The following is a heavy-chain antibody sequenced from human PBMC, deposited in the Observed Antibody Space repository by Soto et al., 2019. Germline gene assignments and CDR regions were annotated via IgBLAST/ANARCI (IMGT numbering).Heavy chain of an antibody. CDR3: ATRMYSTSWYYFVS. CDR2: IGGGSGST. V-gene: IGHV3-23*01. Sequence: EVHLLESGGGFVQPGGSLRLSCAASGFTFTNYALGWVRQAPGKGLEWVSTIGGGSGSTSYADSVKGRFSISRENSKNTLYLQMSSLRADDTALYYCATRMYSTSWYYFVSWGQGTLVTVSS. J-gene: IGHJ4*02. D-gene: IGHD6-13*01. CDR1: GFTFTNYA.